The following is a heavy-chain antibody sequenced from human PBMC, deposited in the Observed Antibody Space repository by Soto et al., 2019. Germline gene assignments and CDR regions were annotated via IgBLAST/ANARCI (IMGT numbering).Heavy chain of an antibody. V-gene: IGHV4-39*01. CDR2: IYYSGST. Sequence: SETLSLTCTVSGGSISSSSYYWGWIRQPPGKGLEWIGSIYYSGSTYYNPSLKSRVTISVDTSKNQFSLKLSSVTAADTDVYYCARHVYYYDSRKVSWFDPWGQGTLVTVSS. J-gene: IGHJ5*02. CDR1: GGSISSSSYY. CDR3: ARHVYYYDSRKVSWFDP. D-gene: IGHD3-22*01.